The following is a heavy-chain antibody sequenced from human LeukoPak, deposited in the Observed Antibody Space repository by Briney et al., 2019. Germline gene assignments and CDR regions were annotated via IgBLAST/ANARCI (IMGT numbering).Heavy chain of an antibody. CDR2: ISWNSGSI. V-gene: IGHV3-9*01. CDR1: GFTFDDHA. D-gene: IGHD6-13*01. CDR3: AKDMTQQLGEAFDI. Sequence: GGSLRLSCAASGFTFDDHAMHWVRQAPGKGLEWVSGISWNSGSIGYADSVKGRFTISRDNAKNSLYLQMNSLRAEDTALYYCAKDMTQQLGEAFDIWGQGTMVTVSS. J-gene: IGHJ3*02.